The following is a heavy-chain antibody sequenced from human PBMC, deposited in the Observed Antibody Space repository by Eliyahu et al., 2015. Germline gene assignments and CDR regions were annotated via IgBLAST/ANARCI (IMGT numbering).Heavy chain of an antibody. Sequence: QVQLQESGPGLVKASQTLXLTCTVSXXSIXSYNYYWNWIRXPPGKGLEWLGYIDYSGTTYYNPSLKSRVTISVDTSKKQFSLKLSSVTAADTAVYYCARSSSSLWGAFVHWGQGTPVTVSS. CDR2: IDYSGTT. CDR3: ARSSSSLWGAFVH. D-gene: IGHD2-2*01. J-gene: IGHJ4*02. V-gene: IGHV4-30-4*01. CDR1: XXSIXSYNYY.